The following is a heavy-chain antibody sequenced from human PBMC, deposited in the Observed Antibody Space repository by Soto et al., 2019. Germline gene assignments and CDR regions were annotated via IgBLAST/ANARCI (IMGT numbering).Heavy chain of an antibody. J-gene: IGHJ4*02. D-gene: IGHD6-13*01. CDR3: ARDGTRIAAARAFDY. CDR2: ISSSSSYI. Sequence: EVQRVESGGGLVKPGGSLRLSCAASGFIFSDYSKNWVRQAPGKGLEWVSSISSSSSYIYYADSVRGRFTISRDNAKNSLFLQMNSLRAEDTAIYYCARDGTRIAAARAFDYWGQGTLVTVSS. CDR1: GFIFSDYS. V-gene: IGHV3-21*01.